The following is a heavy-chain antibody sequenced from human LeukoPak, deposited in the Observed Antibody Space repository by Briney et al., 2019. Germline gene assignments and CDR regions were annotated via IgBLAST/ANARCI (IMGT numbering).Heavy chain of an antibody. CDR1: GGSISSYY. J-gene: IGHJ6*02. V-gene: IGHV4-59*01. Sequence: PSETLSLTCTVSGGSISSYYWSWIRQPPGKGPEWIGYIYYSGSTNYNPSLKSRVTISVDTSKNQFSLKLSSVTAADTAVYYCARDSDYVWGSYRYYYGMDVWGQGTTVTVSS. CDR2: IYYSGST. D-gene: IGHD3-16*02. CDR3: ARDSDYVWGSYRYYYGMDV.